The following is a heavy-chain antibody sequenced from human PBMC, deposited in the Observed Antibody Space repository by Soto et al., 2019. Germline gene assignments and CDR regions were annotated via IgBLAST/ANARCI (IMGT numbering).Heavy chain of an antibody. CDR1: GFTFSSYS. D-gene: IGHD3-9*01. J-gene: IGHJ6*02. CDR3: AREVTDVLRYFAWLFTHYYGMDV. CDR2: ISSSSSYI. V-gene: IGHV3-21*01. Sequence: GGSLRLSCAASGFTFSSYSMNWVRQAPGKGLEWVSSISSSSSYIYYADSVKGRFTISRDNAKNSLYLQMNSLRAEDTAVYYCAREVTDVLRYFAWLFTHYYGMDVWGQGTTVTVSS.